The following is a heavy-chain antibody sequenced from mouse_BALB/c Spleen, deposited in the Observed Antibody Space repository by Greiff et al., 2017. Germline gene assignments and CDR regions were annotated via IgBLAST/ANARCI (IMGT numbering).Heavy chain of an antibody. CDR3: ARDIWGHDGNPAWFAY. V-gene: IGHV7-3*02. J-gene: IGHJ3*01. Sequence: EVKLMESGGGLVQPGGSLRLSCATSGFTFTDYYMSWVRQPPGKALEWLGFIRNKANGYTTEYSASVKGRFTISRDNSQSILYLQMNTLRAEDSATYYCARDIWGHDGNPAWFAYWGQGTLVTVSA. CDR2: IRNKANGYTT. CDR1: GFTFTDYY. D-gene: IGHD2-1*01.